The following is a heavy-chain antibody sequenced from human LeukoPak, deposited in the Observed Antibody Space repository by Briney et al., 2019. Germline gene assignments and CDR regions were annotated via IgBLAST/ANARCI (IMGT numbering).Heavy chain of an antibody. CDR2: SNTDGTI. CDR3: VRDRYYAFDF. J-gene: IGHJ3*01. V-gene: IGHV3-48*02. D-gene: IGHD3-9*01. CDR1: GFTFSYYS. Sequence: GGSFRLSCAASGFTFSYYSMNWVRQAPGKGLEWISYSNTDGTISYADSVKGRFTISRDNAENSLYLQMNSLRDEDTAVYFCVRDRYYAFDFWGQGTMVTVSS.